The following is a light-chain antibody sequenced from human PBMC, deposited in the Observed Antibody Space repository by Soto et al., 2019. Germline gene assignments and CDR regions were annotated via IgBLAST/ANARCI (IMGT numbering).Light chain of an antibody. Sequence: CQASQNINNYLNWYQQKPGRAPKLLIYDASNLEAGVPSSFWGSGSGTNITFCISRLPPEEISTYYRHQYEMLPTCGQGTRLEIK. CDR1: QNINNY. J-gene: IGKJ5*01. V-gene: IGKV1-33*01. CDR2: DAS. CDR3: HQYEMLPT.